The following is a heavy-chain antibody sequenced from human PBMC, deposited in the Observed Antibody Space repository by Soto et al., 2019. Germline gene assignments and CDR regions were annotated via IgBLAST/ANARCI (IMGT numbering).Heavy chain of an antibody. Sequence: GGSLRLSCAASGFTFSSYAMSWVRQAPGKGLEWVSAISGSGGSTYYADSVKGRFTISRDNSKNTLYPQMNSLRAEDTAVYYCAKDRQGDYYDFWSGQKEYYYYGMDVWGQGTTVTVSS. CDR2: ISGSGGST. D-gene: IGHD3-3*01. V-gene: IGHV3-23*01. J-gene: IGHJ6*02. CDR3: AKDRQGDYYDFWSGQKEYYYYGMDV. CDR1: GFTFSSYA.